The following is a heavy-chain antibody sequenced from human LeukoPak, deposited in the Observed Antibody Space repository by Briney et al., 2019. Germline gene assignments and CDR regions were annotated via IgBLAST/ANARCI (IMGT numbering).Heavy chain of an antibody. Sequence: GGSLRLSCAASGFTVSSNYMSWVRQAPGKGLEWVSVIYSGGSTYYADSVKGRFTISRDNSKNTLYLQMNSLRAEDTAVYYCARASGTISYYGMDVWGQGTTVTVSS. CDR3: ARASGTISYYGMDV. V-gene: IGHV3-53*01. CDR2: IYSGGST. J-gene: IGHJ6*02. D-gene: IGHD1-7*01. CDR1: GFTVSSNY.